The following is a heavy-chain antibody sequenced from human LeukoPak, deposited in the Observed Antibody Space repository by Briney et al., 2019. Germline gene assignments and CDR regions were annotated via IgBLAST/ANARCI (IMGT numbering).Heavy chain of an antibody. D-gene: IGHD4-23*01. CDR1: GFTISSNY. J-gene: IGHJ4*02. CDR3: ARDLYGGNSGLVDY. CDR2: IYSGGST. Sequence: PGGSLRLSCAASGFTISSNYMSWVRQAPGKGLEWVSVIYSGGSTYYADSAKGRFTISRDNSKNTLYLQMNSLRAEDTAVYYCARDLYGGNSGLVDYWGQGTLVTVSS. V-gene: IGHV3-66*01.